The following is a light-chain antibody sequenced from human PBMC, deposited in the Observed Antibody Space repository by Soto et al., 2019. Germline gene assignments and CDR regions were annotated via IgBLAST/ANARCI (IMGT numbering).Light chain of an antibody. J-gene: IGKJ1*01. CDR2: WAS. Sequence: DIVMTQSPDSLAVSLGERATINCKSSQSVLYNSNNKNYLAWYQQKPGQPPNLLIYWASTRESGVPDRFSGSGSGTDFTLTISSLQGEDVAGYYCQLYYSPSTFGQGTKVISK. CDR3: QLYYSPST. CDR1: QSVLYNSNNKNY. V-gene: IGKV4-1*01.